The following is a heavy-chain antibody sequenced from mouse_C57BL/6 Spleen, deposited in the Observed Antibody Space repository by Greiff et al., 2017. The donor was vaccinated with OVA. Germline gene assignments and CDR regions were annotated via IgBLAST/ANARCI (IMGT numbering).Heavy chain of an antibody. CDR3: ARSRYYDYDAWFAY. J-gene: IGHJ3*01. D-gene: IGHD2-4*01. Sequence: EVQLQQSGPELVKPGASVKISCKASGYSFTGYYMNWVKQSPEKSLEWIGEINPSTGGTTYNQKFKAKATLTVDKSSSTAYMQLKSLTSEDSAVYYCARSRYYDYDAWFAYWGQGTLVTVSA. CDR2: INPSTGGT. CDR1: GYSFTGYY. V-gene: IGHV1-42*01.